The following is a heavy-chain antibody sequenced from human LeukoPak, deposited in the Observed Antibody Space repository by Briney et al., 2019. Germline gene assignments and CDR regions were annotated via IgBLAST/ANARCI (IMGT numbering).Heavy chain of an antibody. V-gene: IGHV4-59*08. CDR3: ARFSAHFGVVTVDAFDI. D-gene: IGHD3-3*01. Sequence: PSETLSLTCTVSGGSISGYYWSWFRQPPGKGLEWIGYIYYSGSTNYNPSLKSRVTISVDTSKNQFSLKLSSVTAADTAVYYCARFSAHFGVVTVDAFDIWGQGTMVTVSS. CDR1: GGSISGYY. CDR2: IYYSGST. J-gene: IGHJ3*02.